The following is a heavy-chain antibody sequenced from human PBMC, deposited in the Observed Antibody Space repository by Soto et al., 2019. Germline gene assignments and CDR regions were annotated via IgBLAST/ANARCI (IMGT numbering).Heavy chain of an antibody. CDR2: IYYSGST. Sequence: SETLSLTCTVSGGSISSGGYYWSWIRQHPGKGLEWIGYIYYSGSTYYNPSLKSRVTISVDTSKNQFSLKLSSVTAADTAVYYCARARAEGITIFGVVYNWFDPWGQGTLVTVSS. V-gene: IGHV4-31*03. J-gene: IGHJ5*02. CDR3: ARARAEGITIFGVVYNWFDP. D-gene: IGHD3-3*01. CDR1: GGSISSGGYY.